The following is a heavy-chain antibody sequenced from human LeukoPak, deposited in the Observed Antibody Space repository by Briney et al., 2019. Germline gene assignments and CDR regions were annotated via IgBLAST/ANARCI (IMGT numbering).Heavy chain of an antibody. CDR1: GYSFTSSW. CDR3: ARFSVGGTYYPNY. Sequence: EESPLISCQGSGYSFTSSWIGWVRQMPGKGLEWMGIIYPGDSDTRYSPSFQGQVTISADKSISTAYLQWSSLKASDTAMYYCARFSVGGTYYPNYWGQGTLVCVPS. V-gene: IGHV5-51*01. D-gene: IGHD1-26*01. CDR2: IYPGDSDT. J-gene: IGHJ4*02.